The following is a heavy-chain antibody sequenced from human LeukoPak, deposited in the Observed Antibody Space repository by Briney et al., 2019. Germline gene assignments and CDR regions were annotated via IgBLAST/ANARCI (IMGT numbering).Heavy chain of an antibody. CDR2: IYPDDSDA. J-gene: IGHJ5*02. D-gene: IGHD6-13*01. V-gene: IGHV5-51*01. CDR1: GYTFTDYW. CDR3: VRFALTSSLDH. Sequence: GESLKISCQASGYTFTDYWIGWVRQVPGKGLEWMGIIYPDDSDARYSPSFQGQVTVSVDKSISTAYLQWSSLQASDTAIYYCVRFALTSSLDHWGQGTLVTVSS.